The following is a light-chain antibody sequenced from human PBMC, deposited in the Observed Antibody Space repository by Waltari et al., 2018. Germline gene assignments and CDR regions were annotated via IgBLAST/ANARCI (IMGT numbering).Light chain of an antibody. V-gene: IGLV1-40*01. CDR1: GSNIGAGYD. CDR2: GGT. J-gene: IGLJ3*02. Sequence: QSVLTQPPSVSGAPGQRVTISCTGSGSNIGAGYDVHWYQQLPGAAPKLLIYGGTSRPLGVPARFFGSTSGTSASLAITGLQAEDEADYYCQSYDTSLSVVFGGGTKLTVL. CDR3: QSYDTSLSVV.